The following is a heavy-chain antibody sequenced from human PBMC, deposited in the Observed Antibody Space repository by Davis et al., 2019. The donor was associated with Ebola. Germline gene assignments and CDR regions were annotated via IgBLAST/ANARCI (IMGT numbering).Heavy chain of an antibody. CDR1: GDSISRYY. CDR3: ASTSTVLGDYFDY. CDR2: IYTSGST. V-gene: IGHV4-4*09. Sequence: SETLSLTCTVSGDSISRYYWSWIRQPPGKGLEWIGYIYTSGSTNYNPSLKSRVTISIDTHKTQFYLNLSSVTAADTAVYFCASTSTVLGDYFDYWGQGTLVTVSS. D-gene: IGHD3-16*01. J-gene: IGHJ4*02.